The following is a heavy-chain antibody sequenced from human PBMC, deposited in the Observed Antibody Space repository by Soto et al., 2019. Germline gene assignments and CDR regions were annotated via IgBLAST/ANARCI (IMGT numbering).Heavy chain of an antibody. V-gene: IGHV1-18*01. CDR1: GYTFTSYG. CDR3: ARERNSGSYFSYYYYYGMDV. Sequence: ASVKVSCKASGYTFTSYGISWVRQAPGQGLEWMGWISAYNGNTNYAQKLQGRVTMTTDTSTSTAYMELRSLRSDDTAVYYCARERNSGSYFSYYYYYGMDVWGQGTTVTVSS. CDR2: ISAYNGNT. J-gene: IGHJ6*02. D-gene: IGHD1-26*01.